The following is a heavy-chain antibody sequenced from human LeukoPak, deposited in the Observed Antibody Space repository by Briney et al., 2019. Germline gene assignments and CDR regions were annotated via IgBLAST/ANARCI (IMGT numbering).Heavy chain of an antibody. D-gene: IGHD5-18*01. CDR1: GYTFTSYA. CDR3: ARDPPFGYRTPHFDY. Sequence: ASVKVSCKASGYTFTSYAMHWVRQAPGQRLEWMGWIYAGNGNTKYSQKFQGRVTITRDTSASTAYMELSSLRSEDTAVYYCARDPPFGYRTPHFDYWGQGTLITVSS. J-gene: IGHJ4*02. V-gene: IGHV1-3*01. CDR2: IYAGNGNT.